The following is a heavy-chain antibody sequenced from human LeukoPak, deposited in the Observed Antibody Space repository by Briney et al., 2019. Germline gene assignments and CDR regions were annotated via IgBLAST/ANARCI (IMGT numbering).Heavy chain of an antibody. V-gene: IGHV3-43D*03. J-gene: IGHJ4*02. CDR2: ISWDGGST. Sequence: GGSLRLSFAASGFTFDDYAMHWVRQAPGKGLEWVSLISWDGGSTYYADSVKGRFTISRDNSKNSLYLQMNSLRAEDTALYYCAKDRLPYGGNSYFDYWGQGTLVTVSS. CDR1: GFTFDDYA. CDR3: AKDRLPYGGNSYFDY. D-gene: IGHD4-23*01.